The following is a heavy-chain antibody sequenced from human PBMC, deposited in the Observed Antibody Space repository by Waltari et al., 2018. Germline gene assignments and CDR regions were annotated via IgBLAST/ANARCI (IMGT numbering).Heavy chain of an antibody. D-gene: IGHD1-26*01. CDR1: GGSITRQH. Sequence: QVQLQESGPGLVKPSETLSLTCTVSGGSITRQHWSWVRQAPGKGLEWIGQVHDTGSSNYTPSPESRITLSVDMSKNQFSLKLNSVTAADTAVYYCATYAEGLGGRGFWGQGMLVTVSS. J-gene: IGHJ4*02. CDR2: VHDTGSS. V-gene: IGHV4-59*11. CDR3: ATYAEGLGGRGF.